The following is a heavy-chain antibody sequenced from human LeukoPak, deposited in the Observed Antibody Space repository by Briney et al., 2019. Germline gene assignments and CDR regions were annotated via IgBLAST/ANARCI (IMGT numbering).Heavy chain of an antibody. D-gene: IGHD3-9*01. V-gene: IGHV4-59*08. Sequence: PSETLSLTCTVSGGSISSNYWSWIRQPPGKGLEWIGCIYYSGSTNYNPSLKSRVTMSVDTSKNQFSLKLSSVTAADTAVYYCARQGPYYDILTGYFDYWGHGTLVTVSS. J-gene: IGHJ4*01. CDR2: IYYSGST. CDR3: ARQGPYYDILTGYFDY. CDR1: GGSISSNY.